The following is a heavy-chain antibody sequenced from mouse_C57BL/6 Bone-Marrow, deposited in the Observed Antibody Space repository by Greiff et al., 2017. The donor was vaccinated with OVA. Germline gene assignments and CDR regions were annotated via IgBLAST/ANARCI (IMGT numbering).Heavy chain of an antibody. D-gene: IGHD1-1*01. J-gene: IGHJ1*03. CDR2: FHPYNDDT. V-gene: IGHV1-47*01. CDR3: ARAGSSRPYWYFDV. CDR1: GYTFTTYP. Sequence: VKLMESGAELVKPGASVKMSCKASGYTFTTYPIEWMKQNHGKSLEWIGNFHPYNDDTKYNEKFKGKATLTVEKSSSTVYLELSRLTSDDSAVYYCARAGSSRPYWYFDVWGTGTTVTVSS.